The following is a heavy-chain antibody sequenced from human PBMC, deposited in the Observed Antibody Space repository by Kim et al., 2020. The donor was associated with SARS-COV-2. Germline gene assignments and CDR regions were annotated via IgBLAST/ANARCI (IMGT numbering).Heavy chain of an antibody. V-gene: IGHV3-48*04. CDR1: GFTFSSYS. J-gene: IGHJ6*02. D-gene: IGHD5-18*01. Sequence: GGSLRLSCAASGFTFSSYSMNWVRQAPGKGLEWVSYISSSSSTIYYADSVKGRFTISRDNAKNSLYLQMNSLRAEDTAVYYCARDHSPLWSDGMDVWGQGTTVTVSS. CDR3: ARDHSPLWSDGMDV. CDR2: ISSSSSTI.